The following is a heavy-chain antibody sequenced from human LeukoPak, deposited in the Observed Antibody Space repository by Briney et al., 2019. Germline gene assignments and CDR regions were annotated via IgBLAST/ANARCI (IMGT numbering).Heavy chain of an antibody. CDR2: IYYSGST. D-gene: IGHD2-2*01. V-gene: IGHV4-30-4*01. Sequence: PSETLSLTCTVSGGSISSGDYYWSWIRQPPGKGLEWLGYIYYSGSTYYNPSLKSRVTISVDTSKNQFSLKLSSVTAADTAVYYCARVPIVVVPAAILFGWFDPWGQGTLVTVSS. J-gene: IGHJ5*02. CDR1: GGSISSGDYY. CDR3: ARVPIVVVPAAILFGWFDP.